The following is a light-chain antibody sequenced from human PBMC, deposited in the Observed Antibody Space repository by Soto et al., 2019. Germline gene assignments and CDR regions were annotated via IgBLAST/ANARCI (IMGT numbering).Light chain of an antibody. Sequence: QSVLTQPASVSESPGQSSTISFTGTSSDVGGYNYVSWYQQHPGKAPKLMIYEVSNRPSGVSNRFSGSKSGNTASLTISGLQAEDEADYYCSSYTSSSTLVFGTGTKVTVL. V-gene: IGLV2-14*01. J-gene: IGLJ1*01. CDR3: SSYTSSSTLV. CDR1: SSDVGGYNY. CDR2: EVS.